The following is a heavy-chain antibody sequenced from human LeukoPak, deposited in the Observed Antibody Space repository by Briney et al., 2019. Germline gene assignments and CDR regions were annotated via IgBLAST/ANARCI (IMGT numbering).Heavy chain of an antibody. D-gene: IGHD3-22*01. Sequence: SETLSLTCTVSGGSIISNYWSWIRQSAGTGLEWIGRIYGSGITDYNPSLKSRVTMSLDTSRKQFSLRLTSVTAADTAVYYCARLKFYDSTGYSPGYYMDVWGKGTTISVFS. CDR3: ARLKFYDSTGYSPGYYMDV. V-gene: IGHV4-4*07. J-gene: IGHJ6*03. CDR2: IYGSGIT. CDR1: GGSIISNY.